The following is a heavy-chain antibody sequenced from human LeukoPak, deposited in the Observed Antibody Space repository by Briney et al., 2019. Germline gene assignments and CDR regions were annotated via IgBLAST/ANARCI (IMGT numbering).Heavy chain of an antibody. CDR1: GGSISSNTYY. Sequence: SETLSLTCTVSGGSISSNTYYWGWIRQPPGEGLEWIASMYYGGSTYYNPSLKSRVTISVDTSRNQFSLSLSPVTAADTAVYFCARHADRGGYAIPNWVDPWGQGTLVTVSS. J-gene: IGHJ5*02. CDR2: MYYGGST. CDR3: ARHADRGGYAIPNWVDP. D-gene: IGHD5-12*01. V-gene: IGHV4-39*01.